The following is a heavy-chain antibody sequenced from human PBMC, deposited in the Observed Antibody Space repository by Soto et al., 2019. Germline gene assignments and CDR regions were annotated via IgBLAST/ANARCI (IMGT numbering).Heavy chain of an antibody. V-gene: IGHV1-18*01. CDR3: ARVTYSESVGGPAWFGA. J-gene: IGHJ5*02. Sequence: QVQLVQSGAEVKKPGASVKVSCKTSGYIFSNYGISWIRQAPGQGLEWMGWISPYTGNTDSAQSFQDRVTLITDTSTSPAYMELRSLRSDDTAVYYFARVTYSESVGGPAWFGAWGQGSLVTVSS. D-gene: IGHD5-12*01. CDR2: ISPYTGNT. CDR1: GYIFSNYG.